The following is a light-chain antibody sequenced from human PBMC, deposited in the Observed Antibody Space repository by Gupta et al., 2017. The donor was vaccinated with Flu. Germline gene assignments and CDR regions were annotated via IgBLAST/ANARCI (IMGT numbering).Light chain of an antibody. J-gene: IGLJ2*01. Sequence: QSALTQPASVSGSPGQSITISCTGTSSDVGAYNYVSWYQQHPGKAPKLMVYEVNNRPSGVSTRFSGSKSGNTASLTISGLQAEDEADYYCSSYTSSSTEVVFGGGTKLTVL. CDR1: SSDVGAYNY. CDR2: EVN. V-gene: IGLV2-14*01. CDR3: SSYTSSSTEVV.